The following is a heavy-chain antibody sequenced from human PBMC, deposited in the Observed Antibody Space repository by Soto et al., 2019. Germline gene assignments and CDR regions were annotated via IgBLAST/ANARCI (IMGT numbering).Heavy chain of an antibody. J-gene: IGHJ6*02. CDR2: IRYDGSNK. V-gene: IGHV3-33*01. D-gene: IGHD3-22*01. CDR1: GFTFSSYG. Sequence: GGSLRLSCAASGFTFSSYGMHWVRQAPGKGLEWVAVIRYDGSNKYYADSVKGRFTISRDNSKNTLYLQMNSLRAEDTAVYYCARDRPDSYYYDSSGSASNYGMDVWGQGTTVTVSS. CDR3: ARDRPDSYYYDSSGSASNYGMDV.